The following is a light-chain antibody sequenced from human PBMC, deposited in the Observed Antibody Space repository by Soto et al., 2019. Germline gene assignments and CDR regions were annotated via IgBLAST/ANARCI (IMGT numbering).Light chain of an antibody. CDR3: CSLTTSHTYV. CDR2: HVT. J-gene: IGLJ1*01. Sequence: QSVLTQPPSVSGSPGQSITISCTGTSSDVGGYDYVSWYQQHPGKAPKLMIYHVTYRPSGVSNRYSGSKSGNSASLNISGLQADDEADYYCCSLTTSHTYVFGSGTKVTVL. CDR1: SSDVGGYDY. V-gene: IGLV2-14*03.